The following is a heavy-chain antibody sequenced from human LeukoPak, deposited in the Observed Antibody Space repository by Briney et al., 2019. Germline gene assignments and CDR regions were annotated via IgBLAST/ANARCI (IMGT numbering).Heavy chain of an antibody. V-gene: IGHV1-2*02. CDR1: GYTFTGYY. J-gene: IGHJ5*02. Sequence: GASVQVSCKASGYTFTGYYMHWVRQAPGQGLEWMGWINPNSGGTNYAQKFQGRVTMTRDTSISTAYMELSRLRSDDTAVYYCARGVYDFWSGYRIPYNWFDPWGQGTLVTVSS. CDR3: ARGVYDFWSGYRIPYNWFDP. D-gene: IGHD3-3*01. CDR2: INPNSGGT.